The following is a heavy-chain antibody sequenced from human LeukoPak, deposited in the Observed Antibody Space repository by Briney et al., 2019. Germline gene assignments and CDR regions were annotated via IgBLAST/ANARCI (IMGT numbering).Heavy chain of an antibody. D-gene: IGHD2-15*01. CDR1: GYSFTSYW. Sequence: GESPKISCKGSGYSFTSYWISWVRQMPGKGLEWMGRIDPSDSYTNYSPSFQGHVTISVDKSISTAYLQWSSLKASDTAMYYCARRLQRHFDYWGQGTLVTVSS. V-gene: IGHV5-10-1*01. CDR2: IDPSDSYT. CDR3: ARRLQRHFDY. J-gene: IGHJ4*02.